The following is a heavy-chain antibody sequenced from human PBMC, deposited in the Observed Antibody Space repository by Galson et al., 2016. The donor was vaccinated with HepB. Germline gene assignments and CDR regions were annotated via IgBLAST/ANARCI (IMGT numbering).Heavy chain of an antibody. D-gene: IGHD6-13*01. V-gene: IGHV6-1*01. CDR1: GDSVSRNSAT. Sequence: CAISGDSVSRNSATWNWIRQSPSRGLEWLGRTYYRSKWYQDYAVSVKGRITINPDTSKNEFSLQLNSVTPEDTAVYYCARHSAPGTTRVFDYWDQGTLVTVSS. CDR2: TYYRSKWYQ. J-gene: IGHJ4*02. CDR3: ARHSAPGTTRVFDY.